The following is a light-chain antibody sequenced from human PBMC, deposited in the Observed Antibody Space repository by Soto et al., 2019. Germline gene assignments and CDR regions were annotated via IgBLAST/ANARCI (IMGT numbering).Light chain of an antibody. CDR2: EGS. V-gene: IGLV2-23*01. CDR3: CSYAGSPRV. J-gene: IGLJ2*01. Sequence: QSALTQPASVSGSPGQSITISCTGTSSDVGSYNLVSWYQQHPGKAPKLMIYEGSKWPSGVSNRFSGSKSGNTASLTISGLQAEDEADYYCCSYAGSPRVFGGGTKLTVL. CDR1: SSDVGSYNL.